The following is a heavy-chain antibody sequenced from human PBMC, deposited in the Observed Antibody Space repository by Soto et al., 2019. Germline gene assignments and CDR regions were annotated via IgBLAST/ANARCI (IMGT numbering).Heavy chain of an antibody. Sequence: QVQLQESGPGLVKPSQTLSLTCTVSGGSISSGGYYWSWIRQHPGTGLEWIGYLYYSGRTYSNPSLKSRVTTSVHTSKNQFSLKLSSVTAADTAVYYCARDRSRQAAAGRTNWFDPWGQGTLVTVSS. V-gene: IGHV4-31*03. CDR1: GGSISSGGYY. CDR2: LYYSGRT. J-gene: IGHJ5*02. D-gene: IGHD6-13*01. CDR3: ARDRSRQAAAGRTNWFDP.